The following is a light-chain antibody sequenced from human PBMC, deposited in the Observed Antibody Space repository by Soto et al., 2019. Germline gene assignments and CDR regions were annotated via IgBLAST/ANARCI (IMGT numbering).Light chain of an antibody. CDR2: VNSDGSR. Sequence: QTVVTQSPSASASLGASVKLTCTLSSGHSTYAIAWHQQQPEKGPRYLMKVNSDGSRSKGDGIPDSFSGSSSGAERYLTISSLQSEDEADYYCQTWGTVVFGGGTKLTVL. V-gene: IGLV4-69*01. J-gene: IGLJ3*02. CDR3: QTWGTVV. CDR1: SGHSTYA.